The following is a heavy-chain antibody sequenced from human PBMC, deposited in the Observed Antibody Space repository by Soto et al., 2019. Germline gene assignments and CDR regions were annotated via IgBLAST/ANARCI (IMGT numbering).Heavy chain of an antibody. Sequence: EEQLSESGGGLVQPGGSLRLSCAASAFIFSDYAMSWVRQAPGKGLEWVSSMAGRGGRTNYADSVKGRFTLSRDNSRDTLDLQMDRLQVHHTALYYFAEDWRTYGDYHAFDIWGQGTMVTVSA. CDR2: MAGRGGRT. J-gene: IGHJ3*02. CDR3: AEDWRTYGDYHAFDI. CDR1: AFIFSDYA. V-gene: IGHV3-23*01. D-gene: IGHD4-17*01.